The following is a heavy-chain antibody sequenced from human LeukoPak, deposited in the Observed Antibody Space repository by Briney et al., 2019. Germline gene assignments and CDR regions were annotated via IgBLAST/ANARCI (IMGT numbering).Heavy chain of an antibody. CDR2: IYSGGST. CDR1: GFTVSSNY. CDR3: TRSRPGTEAGQPNFDY. J-gene: IGHJ4*02. V-gene: IGHV3-53*01. Sequence: GGSLRLSCAASGFTVSSNYMSWVRQAPGKGLEWVSVIYSGGSTYYADSVKGRFTISRDNSKNTLYLQMNSLRAEDTAVYYCTRSRPGTEAGQPNFDYWGQGTLVTVSS. D-gene: IGHD6-13*01.